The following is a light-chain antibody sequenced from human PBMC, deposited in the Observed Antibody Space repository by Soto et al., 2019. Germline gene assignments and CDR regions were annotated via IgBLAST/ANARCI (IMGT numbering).Light chain of an antibody. Sequence: QAPSASGSPGQSVTISCTGTSSDVGGYNYVSWYQQHPGKAPKLMIYEVSKRPSGVPDRFSGSKSGNTASLTVSGLQAEDEADYYCSSYAGSNNYVFGGGTKVAVL. CDR1: SSDVGGYNY. CDR3: SSYAGSNNYV. J-gene: IGLJ2*01. CDR2: EVS. V-gene: IGLV2-8*01.